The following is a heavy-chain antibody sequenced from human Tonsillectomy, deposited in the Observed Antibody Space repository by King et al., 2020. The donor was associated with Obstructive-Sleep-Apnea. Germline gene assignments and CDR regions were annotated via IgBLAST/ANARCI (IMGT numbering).Heavy chain of an antibody. CDR1: GFTFRSYW. J-gene: IGHJ4*02. CDR2: IKQDGSEK. Sequence: EVQMVESGGGLVRPGGSLRLSCEPSGFTFRSYWMTWVRQAPGKGLEWVANIKQDGSEKNYVDSIKGRFTISRDNTKNSLYLQMSNLRVEDTAVYYCAAYTHGNDYWGQGTLVTVSS. CDR3: AAYTHGNDY. D-gene: IGHD1-26*01. V-gene: IGHV3-7*01.